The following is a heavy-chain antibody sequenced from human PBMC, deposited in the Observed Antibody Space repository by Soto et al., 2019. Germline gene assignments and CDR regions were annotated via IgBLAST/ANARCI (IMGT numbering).Heavy chain of an antibody. CDR2: IKSNTDGGTT. CDR1: GFTFSNAW. Sequence: EVQLVESGGGMVKPGGSLRLSCAASGFTFSNAWMNWVRQSPGKRLEWVGRIKSNTDGGTTDYAAPVKDRFTISRDDSKTTLYLQMSSLKTEDTAVYYCTFGIVGDTTNYWGQGTLVSVSS. J-gene: IGHJ4*02. D-gene: IGHD1-26*01. CDR3: TFGIVGDTTNY. V-gene: IGHV3-15*07.